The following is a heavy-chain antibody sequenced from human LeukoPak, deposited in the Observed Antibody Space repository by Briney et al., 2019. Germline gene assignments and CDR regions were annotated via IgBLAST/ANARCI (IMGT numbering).Heavy chain of an antibody. Sequence: PGGSLRLSCAASGFTFSSYAMSWVRQAPGKGLEWVGFIRSKAYGGTTEYAASVKGRFTISRDDSKSIAYLQMNSLKTEDTAVYYCTRDLGHSSSPASYWGQGTLVTVSS. V-gene: IGHV3-49*04. D-gene: IGHD6-6*01. CDR2: IRSKAYGGTT. CDR1: GFTFSSYA. CDR3: TRDLGHSSSPASY. J-gene: IGHJ4*02.